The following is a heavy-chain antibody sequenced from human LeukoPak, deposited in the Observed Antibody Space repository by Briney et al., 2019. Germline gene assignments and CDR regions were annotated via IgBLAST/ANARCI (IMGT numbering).Heavy chain of an antibody. CDR2: IYYSGST. D-gene: IGHD2-21*01. CDR1: GGSISSYY. V-gene: IGHV4-59*01. J-gene: IGHJ4*02. CDR3: ARAGGDQFDY. Sequence: WETLSLTCTVSGGSISSYYWSWIRQPPGKGLEWIGYIYYSGSTNYNPSLKSRVTISVDTSKNQFSLKLSSVTAADTAVYYCARAGGDQFDYWGQGTLVTVSS.